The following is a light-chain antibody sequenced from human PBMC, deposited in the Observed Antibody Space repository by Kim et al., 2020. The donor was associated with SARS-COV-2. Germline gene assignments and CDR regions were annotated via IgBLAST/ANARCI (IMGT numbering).Light chain of an antibody. CDR3: SSYTSSSTLV. CDR2: DVS. Sequence: QSALTQPASVSGSPGQSITVSCTGTNSDIGGYNYVSWYQQHPGKAPKLMIYDVSERPSGVSNRFSGSKSGNTASLTISGLQAEDEAYYYCSSYTSSSTLVFGGGTQLTV. CDR1: NSDIGGYNY. V-gene: IGLV2-14*01. J-gene: IGLJ2*01.